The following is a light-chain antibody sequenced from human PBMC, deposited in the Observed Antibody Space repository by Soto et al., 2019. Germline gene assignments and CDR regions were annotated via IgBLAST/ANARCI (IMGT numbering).Light chain of an antibody. V-gene: IGLV2-14*01. CDR3: NSRASGTTYV. Sequence: QSALTQPASVSGSPGQSITISCIGTSSDVGAYNYVSWYQQLPGKAPKLMIYEVSNRPSGISNRFSGSKSGNTASLTSSGLQTEDEADYYCNSRASGTTYVFGTGTKLTVL. CDR2: EVS. CDR1: SSDVGAYNY. J-gene: IGLJ1*01.